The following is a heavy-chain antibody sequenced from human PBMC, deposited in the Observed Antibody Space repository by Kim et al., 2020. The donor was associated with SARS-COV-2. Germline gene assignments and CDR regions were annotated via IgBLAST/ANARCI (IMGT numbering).Heavy chain of an antibody. CDR2: GTT. Sequence: GTTNYTPSPKSRVSTSVDTSKNQFYLKLSSVTAADTAVYYCARQERPFDPWGQGTLVTVSS. CDR3: ARQERPFDP. J-gene: IGHJ5*02. V-gene: IGHV4-39*01.